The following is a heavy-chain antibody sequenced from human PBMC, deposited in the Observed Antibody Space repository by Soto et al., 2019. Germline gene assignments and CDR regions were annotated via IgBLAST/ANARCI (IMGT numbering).Heavy chain of an antibody. Sequence: GSLRLSCAASGFTFGDYYMSWIRQAPGKGLEWVSYISSSSSYTNYADSVKGRFTISRDNAKNSLYLQMNSLRAEDTAVYYCERYSSGWPYYYYGMDVWGQGTTVTVSS. CDR3: ERYSSGWPYYYYGMDV. J-gene: IGHJ6*02. D-gene: IGHD6-19*01. V-gene: IGHV3-11*06. CDR1: GFTFGDYY. CDR2: ISSSSSYT.